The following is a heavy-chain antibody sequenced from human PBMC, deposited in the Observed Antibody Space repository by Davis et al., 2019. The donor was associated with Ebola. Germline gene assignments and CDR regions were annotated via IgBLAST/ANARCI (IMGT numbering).Heavy chain of an antibody. CDR3: ARDDMVRGVMEYYYGMDV. Sequence: MPGGSLRLSCTVSGYSISSGYYWGWIRQPPGKGLEWIGSIYHSGSTYYNPSLKSRVTISVDTSKNQFSLKLSSVTAADTAVYYCARDDMVRGVMEYYYGMDVWGQGTTVTVSS. CDR1: GYSISSGYY. V-gene: IGHV4-38-2*02. J-gene: IGHJ6*02. CDR2: IYHSGST. D-gene: IGHD3-10*01.